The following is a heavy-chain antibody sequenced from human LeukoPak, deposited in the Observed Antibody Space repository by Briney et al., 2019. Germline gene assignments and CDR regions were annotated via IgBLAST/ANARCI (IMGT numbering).Heavy chain of an antibody. CDR1: GFTFSNCA. V-gene: IGHV3-30-3*01. J-gene: IGHJ4*02. D-gene: IGHD4-11*01. Sequence: PGGSLRLSCAASGFTFSNCAILWVRQAPGKGLEWVAVISYDGSSKNFADSVKGRFTISRDNSNNTLYLQMNSLRAEDTAVYYCAKLTTSWGQGTLVTVSS. CDR2: ISYDGSSK. CDR3: AKLTTS.